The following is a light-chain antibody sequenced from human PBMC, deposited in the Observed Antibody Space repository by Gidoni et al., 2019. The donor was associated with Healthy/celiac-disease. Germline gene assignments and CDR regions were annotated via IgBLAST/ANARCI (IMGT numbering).Light chain of an antibody. Sequence: QSVLTQPPSVAGAPGQRVTIPCTGSSSNIGAGYDLHWYQQLPGTAPKLLIYGNSNRPSGVPDRFSGSKSGTSASLAITGLQAEDEADYYCQSYDSSLSGSVVFGGGTKLTV. V-gene: IGLV1-40*01. CDR1: SSNIGAGYD. J-gene: IGLJ2*01. CDR3: QSYDSSLSGSVV. CDR2: GNS.